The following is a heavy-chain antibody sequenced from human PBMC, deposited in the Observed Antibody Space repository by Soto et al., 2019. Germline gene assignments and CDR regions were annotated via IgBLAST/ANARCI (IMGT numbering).Heavy chain of an antibody. CDR2: ISSSSSYT. CDR3: ASGSRDGYNIDY. V-gene: IGHV3-11*05. D-gene: IGHD5-12*01. CDR1: GFTFSDYY. Sequence: QVQLVESGGGLVKPGGSLRLSCAASGFTFSDYYMSWIRQAPGKGLEWVSYISSSSSYTNYADSVKGRFTISRDNAKNSLYLQMNSLRAEDTAVYYCASGSRDGYNIDYWGQGTLVTVSS. J-gene: IGHJ4*02.